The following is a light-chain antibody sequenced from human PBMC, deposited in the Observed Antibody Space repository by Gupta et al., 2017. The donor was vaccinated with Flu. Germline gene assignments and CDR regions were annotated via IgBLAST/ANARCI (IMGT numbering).Light chain of an antibody. CDR3: QQDVNYPYT. J-gene: IGKJ2*01. Sequence: DIQMTQSPSSLSASVGDRVSITCRASQGISNYLAWFQQKPGEAPKSLIYSVSSLHSGVPSRFGGSGSATSFTLTINILQPEDFATYYCQQDVNYPYTFGQGTKLEIK. V-gene: IGKV1-16*01. CDR2: SVS. CDR1: QGISNY.